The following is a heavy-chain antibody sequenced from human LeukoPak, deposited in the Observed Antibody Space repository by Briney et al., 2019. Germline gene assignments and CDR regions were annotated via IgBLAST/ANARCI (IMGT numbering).Heavy chain of an antibody. CDR3: ARGFSRSWSYFDY. Sequence: ASVKVSCKASGGSFRSNAISWVRQAPGQGLEWMGGIIPIFDTAHYAQKLQGRVTITADESANTVFMELSSLRSGDTAVYYCARGFSRSWSYFDYWGQGTLVTVSS. CDR1: GGSFRSNA. J-gene: IGHJ4*02. V-gene: IGHV1-69*01. CDR2: IIPIFDTA. D-gene: IGHD6-13*01.